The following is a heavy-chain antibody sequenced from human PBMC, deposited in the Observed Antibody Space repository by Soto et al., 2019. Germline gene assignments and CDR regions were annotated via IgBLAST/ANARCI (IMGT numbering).Heavy chain of an antibody. CDR2: INPNSGGT. D-gene: IGHD5-12*01. Sequence: ASVKVSCKASEYTFIGYYIHWVRQAPGQGLEWMGWINPNSGGTNYAQKFQGRVTMTRDTSISTAYMELSRLRSDDTAVYYCARVTGEWLRLPLGYWGQGTLVTVSS. V-gene: IGHV1-2*02. CDR1: EYTFIGYY. J-gene: IGHJ4*02. CDR3: ARVTGEWLRLPLGY.